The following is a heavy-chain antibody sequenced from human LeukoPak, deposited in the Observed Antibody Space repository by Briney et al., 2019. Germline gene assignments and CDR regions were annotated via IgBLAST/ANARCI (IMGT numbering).Heavy chain of an antibody. CDR1: GYSISSGYY. Sequence: SETLSLTCAVSGYSISSGYYWGWIRQPPGKGLEWIGSIYHSGSTYYNPSLKSRVTISVDTSKNQFSLKLSSVTAADTAVYYCARENEMAHIDYWGQGTLVTVSS. CDR2: IYHSGST. D-gene: IGHD5-24*01. J-gene: IGHJ4*02. V-gene: IGHV4-38-2*02. CDR3: ARENEMAHIDY.